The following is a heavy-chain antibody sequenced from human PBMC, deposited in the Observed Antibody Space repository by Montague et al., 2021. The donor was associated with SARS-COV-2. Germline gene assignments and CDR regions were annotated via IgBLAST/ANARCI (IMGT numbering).Heavy chain of an antibody. Sequence: SETLSLTCEVSGDSISSYYWSWIRQSPGKGLEWIGYVHYTGSTEYNPSLKTRVTLSLDTPRNHFSLKLRSVTAADTAVYYCARAQNACFIANCVNYCEVWGLGALVTVSS. CDR2: VHYTGST. J-gene: IGHJ4*02. D-gene: IGHD1-1*01. CDR1: GDSISSYY. V-gene: IGHV4-59*01. CDR3: ARAQNACFIANCVNYCEV.